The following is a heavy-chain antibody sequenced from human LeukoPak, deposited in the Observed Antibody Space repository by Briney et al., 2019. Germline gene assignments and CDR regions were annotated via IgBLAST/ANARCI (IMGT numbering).Heavy chain of an antibody. V-gene: IGHV1-18*01. CDR3: ASDSYSSSWEKPFYY. J-gene: IGHJ4*03. D-gene: IGHD6-13*01. Sequence: ASVKVSCKAAGYTFTSYGISWVRRAPGQGGEGWGWISAYNGNTTYAKTLQGRVAMTTDTTTITASMELRSLRSDDTTVYCCASDSYSSSWEKPFYYSGHRTLVTVSS. CDR2: ISAYNGNT. CDR1: GYTFTSYG.